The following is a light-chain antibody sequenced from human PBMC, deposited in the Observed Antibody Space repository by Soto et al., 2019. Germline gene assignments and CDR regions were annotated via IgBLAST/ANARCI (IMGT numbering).Light chain of an antibody. V-gene: IGLV8-61*01. J-gene: IGLJ3*02. CDR2: NTN. Sequence: QTVVTQEPSFSVSPGGTVTLTCGLSSGSVSTSYYPSWYQQTPGQAPRTLIYNTNTRSSGVPGRFSGSILGNKAALTIAGAHADDESDYYCVLYMGSGISVFGGGTQLTV. CDR1: SGSVSTSYY. CDR3: VLYMGSGISV.